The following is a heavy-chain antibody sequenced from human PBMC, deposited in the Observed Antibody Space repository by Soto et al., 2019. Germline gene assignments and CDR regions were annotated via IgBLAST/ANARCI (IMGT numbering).Heavy chain of an antibody. J-gene: IGHJ5*02. V-gene: IGHV4-59*01. Sequence: SETLSLTCTVSGGSISSYYWSWIRQPPGKGLEWIGYIYYSGSTNYNPSLKSRVTISLDTSKNQFSLILNSVTAADTAVYHCAGGRSGWYWWFEPWGQGTLVTVSS. CDR2: IYYSGST. CDR1: GGSISSYY. CDR3: AGGRSGWYWWFEP. D-gene: IGHD6-13*01.